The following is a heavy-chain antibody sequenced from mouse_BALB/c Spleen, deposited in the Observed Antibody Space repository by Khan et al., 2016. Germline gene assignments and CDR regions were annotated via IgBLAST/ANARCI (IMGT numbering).Heavy chain of an antibody. J-gene: IGHJ4*01. V-gene: IGHV9-1*02. CDR2: IATYTGES. Sequence: QIQLVQSGPELKKPGETVKISCKASGYTFTNYGMNWVQQAPGKGLRWMGWIATYTGESTYADDFKGRFAFSLETSASTAYLQINNLKNEDMATYYCVRRSQLDLYYAMDYWGQGTSVTVSS. D-gene: IGHD3-1*01. CDR3: VRRSQLDLYYAMDY. CDR1: GYTFTNYG.